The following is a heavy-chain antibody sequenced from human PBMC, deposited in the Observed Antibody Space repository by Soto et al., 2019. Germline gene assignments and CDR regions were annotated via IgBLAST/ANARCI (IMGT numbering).Heavy chain of an antibody. CDR1: GFTFSSYG. Sequence: QVQLVESGGGVVQPGRSLRLSCAASGFTFSSYGMHWVRQAPGKGLEWVAVIWYDGSNKYYADSVKGRFTISRDNSKNTLYLQMNSLRADDTAVYYCARDLNYGSGSYSFDYWGQGTLVTVSS. CDR2: IWYDGSNK. D-gene: IGHD3-10*01. CDR3: ARDLNYGSGSYSFDY. J-gene: IGHJ4*02. V-gene: IGHV3-33*01.